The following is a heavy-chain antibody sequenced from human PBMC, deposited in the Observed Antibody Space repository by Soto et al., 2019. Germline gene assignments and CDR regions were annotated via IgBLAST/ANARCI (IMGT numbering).Heavy chain of an antibody. CDR1: GFTFRNYW. Sequence: EVQLVESGGGLVQPGGSLSLSCAVSGFTFRNYWMHWVRQAPGKGLVWVSRINSDGSTISYADSVKGRFTISRDNAKNTLYLQMNSLRAEDTAVYYCARDIMVRGVVYYSYYYGMDVWGQGTTVTVSS. CDR3: ARDIMVRGVVYYSYYYGMDV. CDR2: INSDGSTI. D-gene: IGHD3-10*01. V-gene: IGHV3-74*01. J-gene: IGHJ6*02.